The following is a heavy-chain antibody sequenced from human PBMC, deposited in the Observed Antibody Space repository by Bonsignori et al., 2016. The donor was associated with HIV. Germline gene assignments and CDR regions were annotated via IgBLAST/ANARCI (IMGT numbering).Heavy chain of an antibody. CDR2: IYNSVST. J-gene: IGHJ3*02. Sequence: QVQLHESGPGLVKPSETLSLTCVVSGYSIPSDYYWGWIRQAPGEGLEWVGSIYNSVSTYYNPSLKSRVSISVDASKNQFSLKLFSVTAADTAVYYCARNLSMLCGGSRHDVFDIWGRG. CDR3: ARNLSMLCGGSRHDVFDI. CDR1: GYSIPSDYY. V-gene: IGHV4-38-2*01. D-gene: IGHD2-15*01.